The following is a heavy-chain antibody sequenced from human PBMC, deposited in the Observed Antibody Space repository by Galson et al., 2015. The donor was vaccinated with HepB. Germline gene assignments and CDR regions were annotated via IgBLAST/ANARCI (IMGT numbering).Heavy chain of an antibody. D-gene: IGHD1-26*01. V-gene: IGHV3-43D*03. CDR2: ISWDVSET. J-gene: IGHJ6*02. CDR1: GFPFAASV. Sequence: SLSLSCAASGFPFAASVMHWFRQVPGKGLEWVSLISWDVSETPYEESVRGIFTISRDNSKKSLYLQMPSLRPEDTAWYYGAKSLVGVRDGGDGGGQGTPVT. CDR3: AKSLVGVRDGGDG.